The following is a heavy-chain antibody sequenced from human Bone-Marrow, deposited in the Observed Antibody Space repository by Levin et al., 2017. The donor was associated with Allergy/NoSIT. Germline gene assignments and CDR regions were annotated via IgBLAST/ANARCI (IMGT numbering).Heavy chain of an antibody. V-gene: IGHV1-2*06. D-gene: IGHD3-3*01. Sequence: ASVKVSCKASGYTFTGYYMHWVRQAPGQGLEWMGRINPNGGGTNYAQKFQGRVTMTRDTSISTAYMELSRLRSDDTAVYYCAREYYDFWSGYSAGGYWGQGTLVTVSS. J-gene: IGHJ4*02. CDR3: AREYYDFWSGYSAGGY. CDR2: INPNGGGT. CDR1: GYTFTGYY.